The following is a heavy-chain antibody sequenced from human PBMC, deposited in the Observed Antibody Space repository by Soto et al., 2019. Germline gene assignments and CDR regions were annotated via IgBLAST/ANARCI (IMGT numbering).Heavy chain of an antibody. D-gene: IGHD2-15*01. J-gene: IGHJ3*02. V-gene: IGHV3-23*01. CDR2: ISGSGGST. CDR1: GFTFSSYA. Sequence: GGSLRLSCAASGFTFSSYAMSWVRQAPGKGLEWVSAISGSGGSTYYADSVKGRFTISRDNSKNTLYLQMNSLRAEDTAVYYCAKDDAWVAATFRVDAFDIWGQGTMITVSS. CDR3: AKDDAWVAATFRVDAFDI.